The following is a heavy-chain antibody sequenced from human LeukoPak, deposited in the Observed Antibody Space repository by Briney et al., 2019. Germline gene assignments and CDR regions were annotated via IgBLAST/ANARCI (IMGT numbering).Heavy chain of an antibody. J-gene: IGHJ5*02. V-gene: IGHV1-18*04. CDR2: ISAYNGNT. CDR1: GYTFTGYY. Sequence: ASVKVSCKASGYTFTGYYMHWVRQAPGQGLEWMGWISAYNGNTNYAQKLQGRVTMTTDTSASTAYMELRSLRSDDTAVYYCARDRYSSSWVWFDPWGQGTLVTVSS. D-gene: IGHD6-13*01. CDR3: ARDRYSSSWVWFDP.